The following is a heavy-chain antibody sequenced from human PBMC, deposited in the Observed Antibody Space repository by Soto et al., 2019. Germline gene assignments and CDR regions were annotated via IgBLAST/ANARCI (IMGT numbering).Heavy chain of an antibody. J-gene: IGHJ4*02. V-gene: IGHV1-2*04. Sequence: ASVKVSCKASGYTFTGYYMHWARQAPGQGLEWMGWINPNSGGTNYAQKFQGWVTMTRDTSISTAYMELSRLRSDDRAVYYCARGTPQGFGESLDYWGQGTLVTVFS. CDR2: INPNSGGT. CDR3: ARGTPQGFGESLDY. CDR1: GYTFTGYY. D-gene: IGHD3-10*01.